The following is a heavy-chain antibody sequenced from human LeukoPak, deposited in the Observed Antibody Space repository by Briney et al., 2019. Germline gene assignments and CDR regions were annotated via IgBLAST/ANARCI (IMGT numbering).Heavy chain of an antibody. CDR1: GFTFCSYW. Sequence: VGSLRLSCAASGFTFCSYWMHWVRQARGKGLVWVSRIKSDGIRTNYADSVKGRYTIYRDNAKNTLYLQMNSLRPEDTAVYYCAREDSSSWYFFDNWVQGTLVTVCS. J-gene: IGHJ4*02. CDR2: IKSDGIRT. V-gene: IGHV3-74*01. D-gene: IGHD6-13*01. CDR3: AREDSSSWYFFDN.